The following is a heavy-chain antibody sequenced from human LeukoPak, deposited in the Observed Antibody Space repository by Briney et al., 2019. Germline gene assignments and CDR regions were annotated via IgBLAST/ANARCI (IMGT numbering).Heavy chain of an antibody. J-gene: IGHJ3*02. CDR1: GGSISGHF. CDR3: ARLKSLVDGLGAFDI. CDR2: IYYSGST. V-gene: IGHV4-59*08. Sequence: SETATLTCTVSGGSISGHFWSWTRQPPGKGLELIGYIYYSGSTNYNPSLESRVTLPVDTSKNQFSLKLTSVTAADTAVYYCARLKSLVDGLGAFDISRERPVVPVSS. D-gene: IGHD1-26*01.